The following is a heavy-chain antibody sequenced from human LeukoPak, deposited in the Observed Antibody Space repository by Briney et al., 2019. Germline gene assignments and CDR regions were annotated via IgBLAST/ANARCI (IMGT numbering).Heavy chain of an antibody. CDR3: ARDATAVWYYDSSGYRWFDP. CDR1: GYTFTDYY. Sequence: ASVKVSCKASGYTFTDYYMHWVRQAPGQGLEWIGWINPTSGGTNYAQKFQGRATMTRDTSISTAYMELSRLTSDDTAMYYCARDATAVWYYDSSGYRWFDPWGQGTLVTVSS. J-gene: IGHJ5*02. V-gene: IGHV1-2*02. CDR2: INPTSGGT. D-gene: IGHD3-22*01.